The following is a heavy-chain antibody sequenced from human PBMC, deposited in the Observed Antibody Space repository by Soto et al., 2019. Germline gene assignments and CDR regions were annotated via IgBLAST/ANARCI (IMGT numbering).Heavy chain of an antibody. D-gene: IGHD6-19*01. CDR1: GFTFSSYA. CDR2: ISGSGGST. CDR3: AKDLKQWLVPGFDY. J-gene: IGHJ4*02. Sequence: EVQLLESGGGLVQPGGSLRLSCAASGFTFSSYAMSWVRQAPGKGLEWVSGISGSGGSTYYADSVKGRFTISRDNSKNTLYLQLNSLSAEHTAVYYCAKDLKQWLVPGFDYWGQGTLVTV. V-gene: IGHV3-23*01.